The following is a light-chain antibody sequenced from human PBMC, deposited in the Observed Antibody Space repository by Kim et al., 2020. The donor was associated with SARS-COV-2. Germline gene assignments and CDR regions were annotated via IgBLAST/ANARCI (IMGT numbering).Light chain of an antibody. V-gene: IGLV3-19*01. CDR2: SKD. CDR1: SLKTYY. Sequence: SSELTQDPAVSVALGQTVRITCRGDSLKTYYASWFQQQPGQAPVLVFYSKDNRPSGIPDRFSGSSSGDTASLTIPGAQAEDEADYYCSSRDSSGYHWVFGGGTQLTVL. CDR3: SSRDSSGYHWV. J-gene: IGLJ3*02.